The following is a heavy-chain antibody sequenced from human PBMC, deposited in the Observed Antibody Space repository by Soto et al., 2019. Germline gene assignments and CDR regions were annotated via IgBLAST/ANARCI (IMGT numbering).Heavy chain of an antibody. J-gene: IGHJ4*02. Sequence: QVTLKESGPVLVKPTETLTLTCTVSGFSLSNARMGVSWIRQPPGRALEWLAHSFSNDEKSYSTSLKSRLTISKDTSKSQVVRTMTNMDPVETATYYCARIGYCSSTSCYKGVYYFDYWGQGTLVTVSS. CDR3: ARIGYCSSTSCYKGVYYFDY. CDR2: SFSNDEK. CDR1: GFSLSNARMG. D-gene: IGHD2-2*02. V-gene: IGHV2-26*01.